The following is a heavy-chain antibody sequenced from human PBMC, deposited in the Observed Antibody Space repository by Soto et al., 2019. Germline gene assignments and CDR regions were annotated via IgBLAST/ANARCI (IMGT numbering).Heavy chain of an antibody. V-gene: IGHV1-18*01. CDR3: ARGHYYGSGSYYTGPFDY. D-gene: IGHD3-10*01. J-gene: IGHJ4*02. CDR2: ISAYNGNT. CDR1: GYTFTSYG. Sequence: ASVKVSCKASGYTFTSYGISRVRQAPGQGLEWMGWISAYNGNTNYAQKLQGRVTMTTDTSTSTVYMELSSLRSEDTAVYYCARGHYYGSGSYYTGPFDYWGQGTLVTVSS.